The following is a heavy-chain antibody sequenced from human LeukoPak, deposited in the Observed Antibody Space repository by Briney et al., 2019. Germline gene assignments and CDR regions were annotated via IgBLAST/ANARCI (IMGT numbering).Heavy chain of an antibody. CDR1: GFTFSNYA. CDR3: AKEIGGPLDY. D-gene: IGHD3-16*01. CDR2: ISGSGDRT. V-gene: IGHV3-23*01. J-gene: IGHJ4*02. Sequence: GGSLRLSCAASGFTFSNYAMSWVRQGPGKGLEWVSSISGSGDRTYDADSVKGRFTISRDNSKNTLYLQMNSLRAEDTAVYYCAKEIGGPLDYWGQGTLVTVSS.